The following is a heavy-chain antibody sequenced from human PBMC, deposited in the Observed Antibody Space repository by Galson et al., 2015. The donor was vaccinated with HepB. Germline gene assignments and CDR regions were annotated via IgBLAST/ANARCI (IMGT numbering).Heavy chain of an antibody. D-gene: IGHD3-10*01. CDR1: GFTFSSYW. J-gene: IGHJ3*02. Sequence: SLRLSCAASGFTFSSYWMSWVRQAPGKGLEWVANIKQDGSEKYYVDSVKGRFTISRDNAKNSLYLQMNSLRAEDTAVYYCARVGGRYGPAPNAFDIWGQGTMVTVSS. CDR2: IKQDGSEK. V-gene: IGHV3-7*03. CDR3: ARVGGRYGPAPNAFDI.